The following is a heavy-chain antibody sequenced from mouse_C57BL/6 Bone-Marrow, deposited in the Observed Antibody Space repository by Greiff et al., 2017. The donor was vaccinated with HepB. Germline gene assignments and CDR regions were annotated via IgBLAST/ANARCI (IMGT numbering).Heavy chain of an antibody. Sequence: EVKLQESGGGLVQPGGSMELSCVASGFTFSNYWMNWVRQSPEKGLEWVAQIRLKSDNYATHYAESVKGRFTISRDDSKSSVYLQMNNLRAEDTGIYYCTGKGTTAPFDVWGTGTTVTVSS. D-gene: IGHD1-2*01. CDR3: TGKGTTAPFDV. V-gene: IGHV6-3*01. CDR2: IRLKSDNYAT. CDR1: GFTFSNYW. J-gene: IGHJ1*03.